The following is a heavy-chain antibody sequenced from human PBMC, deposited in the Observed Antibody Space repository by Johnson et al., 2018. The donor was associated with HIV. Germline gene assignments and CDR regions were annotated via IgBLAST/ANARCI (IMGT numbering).Heavy chain of an antibody. Sequence: QVQLVESGGGVVQPGGSLRLSCAASGFSFSSYGMYWARQAPGKGLEWVAVISYDGSEKYFADSVKGRFTISRDSSKNTLYLQMNSLRAEDTAVYYCARGSRYTYDNDDAYPLHAFDFWGQGTMVTVSS. CDR3: ARGSRYTYDNDDAYPLHAFDF. D-gene: IGHD3-22*01. J-gene: IGHJ3*01. CDR2: ISYDGSEK. CDR1: GFSFSSYG. V-gene: IGHV3-30*19.